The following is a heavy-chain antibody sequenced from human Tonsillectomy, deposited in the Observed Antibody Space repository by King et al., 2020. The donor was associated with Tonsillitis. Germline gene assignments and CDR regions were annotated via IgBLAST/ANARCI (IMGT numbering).Heavy chain of an antibody. CDR3: ARWARDSIGYYLHYYLDS. J-gene: IGHJ4*02. V-gene: IGHV3-30*04. Sequence: QLVQSGGGVVQPERSLRLSCAASGFTFSRYAMHWVRQAPGKGLEWVAVISYDGSNRYYADSVKGRFTISRDNSWNTLYLQMNSLRDEDTAVYYCARWARDSIGYYLHYYLDSWGQGTLVPVSS. D-gene: IGHD3-22*01. CDR1: GFTFSRYA. CDR2: ISYDGSNR.